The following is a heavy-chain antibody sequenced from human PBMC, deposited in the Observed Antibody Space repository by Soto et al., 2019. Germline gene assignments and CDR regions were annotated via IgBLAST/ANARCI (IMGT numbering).Heavy chain of an antibody. D-gene: IGHD6-6*01. V-gene: IGHV1-3*01. CDR2: INAGNGNT. Sequence: ASVKVSCKASGYTFTSYAMHWVRQAPGQRLEWMGWINAGNGNTKYSQKFQGRVTITRDTSASTAYMELSSLRSEDTAVYYCARARSAARQRDYYYYYYYMDVWGKGTTVTVSS. CDR1: GYTFTSYA. J-gene: IGHJ6*03. CDR3: ARARSAARQRDYYYYYYYMDV.